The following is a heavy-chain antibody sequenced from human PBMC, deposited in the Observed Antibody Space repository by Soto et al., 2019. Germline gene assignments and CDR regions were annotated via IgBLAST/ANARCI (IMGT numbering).Heavy chain of an antibody. CDR1: GFTFSNYG. D-gene: IGHD2-2*01. V-gene: IGHV3-21*01. CDR2: ISSSSSNI. Sequence: EVQLVESGGGLVKPGGSLRLSCAASGFTFSNYGMNWVRQAPGKGLEWVSSISSSSSNIYYGDSVKGRFTISRDKAKSSLYLHMNSLRAEDSAMYYCARELDGTSQIDNWGQGTLVTVSS. CDR3: ARELDGTSQIDN. J-gene: IGHJ4*02.